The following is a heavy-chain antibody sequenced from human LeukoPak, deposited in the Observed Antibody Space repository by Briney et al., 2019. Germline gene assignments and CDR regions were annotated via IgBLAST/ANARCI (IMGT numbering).Heavy chain of an antibody. J-gene: IGHJ6*02. Sequence: PGGSLRLSCAASGFTFSNYAMSWVRQAPGKGLEWVMAISNDGSQEYYADSVKGRFTISRDNSKNTLYLQMNSLRSEDTAVFYCVRELYNYGMDVWGQGTTVTVSS. CDR2: ISNDGSQE. V-gene: IGHV3-30-3*01. CDR3: VRELYNYGMDV. CDR1: GFTFSNYA.